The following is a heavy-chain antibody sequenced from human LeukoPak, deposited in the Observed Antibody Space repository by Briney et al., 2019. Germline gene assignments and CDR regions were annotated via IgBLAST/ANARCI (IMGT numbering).Heavy chain of an antibody. J-gene: IGHJ4*02. V-gene: IGHV6-1*01. CDR1: GDSVSSNSAA. D-gene: IGHD3-10*01. CDR3: ARDHSPSIYYYGSGSFSYYFDY. Sequence: PSQTLSLTCAISGDSVSSNSAAWNWIRQSPSRGLEWLGRTYYRSKWYNDYAVSVKSRITINPDTSKNQFSLQLNSVTPEDTAVYYCARDHSPSIYYYGSGSFSYYFDYWGQGTLVTVSS. CDR2: TYYRSKWYN.